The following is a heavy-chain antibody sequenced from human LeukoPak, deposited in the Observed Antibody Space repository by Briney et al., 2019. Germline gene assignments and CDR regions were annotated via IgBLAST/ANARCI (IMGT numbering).Heavy chain of an antibody. CDR2: VYKDGSIT. V-gene: IGHV3-74*01. D-gene: IGHD1/OR15-1a*01. CDR1: GFPFSNYW. CDR3: ARENWYKFDY. Sequence: GGSLRLSCAASGFPFSNYWMHWVRQAPGKGPEWVARVYKDGSITNYADSVKGRFTISRDNAKNSLYLQMNSLRAEDTALYYCARENWYKFDYWGQGTLVTVSS. J-gene: IGHJ4*02.